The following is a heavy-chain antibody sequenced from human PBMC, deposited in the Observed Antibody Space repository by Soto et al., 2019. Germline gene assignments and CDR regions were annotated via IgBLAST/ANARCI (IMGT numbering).Heavy chain of an antibody. V-gene: IGHV3-74*01. Sequence: EVQLVESGGGLVQPGGSLRLSCAASGFTFSSHWMHWVRQVPGKGLVWVSRIKSDGSSTAYADSVKGRFTISRDNAKNTVYLQMNRLRVEDSAVYYCARDRPEILNPTDHPMFDYWGQGTLVTVSS. CDR1: GFTFSSHW. J-gene: IGHJ4*02. CDR2: IKSDGSST. CDR3: ARDRPEILNPTDHPMFDY. D-gene: IGHD6-6*01.